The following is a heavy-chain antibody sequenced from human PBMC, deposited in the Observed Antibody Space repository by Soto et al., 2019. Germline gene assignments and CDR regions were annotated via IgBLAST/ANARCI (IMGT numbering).Heavy chain of an antibody. CDR3: ATVGYRNYYFDY. Sequence: ASVKVSCKVSGYTLTELSMHWVRQAPGKGLEWMGGFDPEDGETIYAQKFQGRVTMTEDTSTDTAYMELSSLRSEDTAVYYCATVGYRNYYFDYWGQGTLVTVSS. J-gene: IGHJ4*02. V-gene: IGHV1-24*01. CDR2: FDPEDGET. CDR1: GYTLTELS. D-gene: IGHD4-4*01.